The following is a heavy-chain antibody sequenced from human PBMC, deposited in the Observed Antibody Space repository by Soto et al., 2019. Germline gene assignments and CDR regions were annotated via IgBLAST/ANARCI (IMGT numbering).Heavy chain of an antibody. J-gene: IGHJ4*02. Sequence: QVQLQEAGPGLVKPSETLSLTCTVSGGSITDYYWTWIRQPPGKGLEWVGYMSYSGPTNSSPSLKTRATXSXDXXKTAFSLRLSSVSPADTAVYYCARSPAYSYRAFDYWGQGTLVTVSS. V-gene: IGHV4-59*01. CDR2: MSYSGPT. CDR1: GGSITDYY. CDR3: ARSPAYSYRAFDY. D-gene: IGHD3-16*02.